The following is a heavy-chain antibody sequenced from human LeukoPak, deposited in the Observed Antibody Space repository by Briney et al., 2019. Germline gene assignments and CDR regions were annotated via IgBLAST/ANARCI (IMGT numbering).Heavy chain of an antibody. CDR2: IYHSGST. V-gene: IGHV4-4*02. CDR1: DGSISSTHW. CDR3: ARGVWSGYYFDY. D-gene: IGHD3-3*01. J-gene: IGHJ4*02. Sequence: SETLSLTCAVSDGSISSTHWWSWVRQPPGKGLEWIGEIYHSGSTNYNPSLKSRVAISVDKSKNQFSLKVNSVTAADTAVYYCARGVWSGYYFDYWGQGTLVTVSS.